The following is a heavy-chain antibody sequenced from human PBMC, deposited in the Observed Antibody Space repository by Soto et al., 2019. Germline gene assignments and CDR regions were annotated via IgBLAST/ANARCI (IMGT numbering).Heavy chain of an antibody. J-gene: IGHJ4*02. CDR2: INHGGST. D-gene: IGHD1-7*01. CDR1: GESFRGYY. Sequence: ETLSLTCAVYGESFRGYYWSWIRQPPGKGLEWIGEINHGGSTSSNPSLKSRVTISVDTSKNQFSLRLSSVTAADTAVYFCARGDWSGTLDYWGQGTLVTVSS. V-gene: IGHV4-34*01. CDR3: ARGDWSGTLDY.